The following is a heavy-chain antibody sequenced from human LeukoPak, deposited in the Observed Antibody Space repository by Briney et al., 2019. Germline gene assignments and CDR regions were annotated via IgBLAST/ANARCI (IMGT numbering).Heavy chain of an antibody. J-gene: IGHJ4*02. CDR3: ARDLYRIVVVPHYFDY. Sequence: GGSLRLSCAASGFTFSSSPMHWVRQAPGKGLEWVAVISYGGNNEDYADSVKGRFTISRDNAKNSLYLQMNSLRAEDTAVYYCARDLYRIVVVPHYFDYWGQGTLVTVSS. V-gene: IGHV3-30-3*01. CDR2: ISYGGNNE. D-gene: IGHD3-22*01. CDR1: GFTFSSSP.